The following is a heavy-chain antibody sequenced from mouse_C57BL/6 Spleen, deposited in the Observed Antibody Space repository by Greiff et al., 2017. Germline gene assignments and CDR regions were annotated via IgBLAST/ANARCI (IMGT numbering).Heavy chain of an antibody. V-gene: IGHV5-9-1*02. CDR2: ISSGGDYI. CDR3: TRVRYGNYGVFDY. Sequence: EVKLVESGAGLVKPGGSLKLSCAASGFTFSSYAMSWVRQTPEKRLEWVAYISSGGDYIYYADTVKGRFTISRDNARNTLYLQMSSLKSEDTAMYYCTRVRYGNYGVFDYWGQGTTLTVSS. J-gene: IGHJ2*01. D-gene: IGHD2-1*01. CDR1: GFTFSSYA.